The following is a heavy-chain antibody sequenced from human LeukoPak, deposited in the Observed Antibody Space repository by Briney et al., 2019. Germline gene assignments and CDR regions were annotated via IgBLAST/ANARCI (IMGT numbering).Heavy chain of an antibody. Sequence: ASVKASCKASGYTFTAYYIHWVRQAPGQGLEWMGWINPNSGGTNYAQKFQGRVTMTRDTSISTAYMALNSLRSDDTAVYYCARDPRYCSGGSCYRLTRNNSFDPWGQGTLVTVSS. V-gene: IGHV1-2*02. J-gene: IGHJ5*02. CDR2: INPNSGGT. D-gene: IGHD2-15*01. CDR1: GYTFTAYY. CDR3: ARDPRYCSGGSCYRLTRNNSFDP.